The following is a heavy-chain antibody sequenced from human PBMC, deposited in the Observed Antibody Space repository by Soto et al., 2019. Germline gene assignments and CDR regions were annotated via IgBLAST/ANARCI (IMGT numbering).Heavy chain of an antibody. D-gene: IGHD6-19*01. CDR2: IWYDGSNK. CDR1: GFTFSSYG. J-gene: IGHJ3*02. Sequence: QVQLVESGGGVVQPGRSLRLSCAASGFTFSSYGMHWVRQAPGKGLEWVAVIWYDGSNKYYADSVKGRFTISRDNSKNTLYLQMNSLRAEDTAVYYCARGLTGIAVDDDAFDIWGQGTMVTVSS. CDR3: ARGLTGIAVDDDAFDI. V-gene: IGHV3-33*01.